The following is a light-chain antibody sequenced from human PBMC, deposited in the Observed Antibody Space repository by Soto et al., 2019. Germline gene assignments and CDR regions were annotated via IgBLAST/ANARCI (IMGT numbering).Light chain of an antibody. Sequence: SYELTQPPSVSVAPGQTARITCGGTNIGSKSVHCYPQKPGQAPVLAVYDDSDRPSGISERFSRSNSGNTATLTIRRVEAGDEADYYCQVWDSSSDHPGVFGTGTKLTVL. J-gene: IGLJ1*01. CDR1: NIGSKS. CDR2: DDS. V-gene: IGLV3-21*02. CDR3: QVWDSSSDHPGV.